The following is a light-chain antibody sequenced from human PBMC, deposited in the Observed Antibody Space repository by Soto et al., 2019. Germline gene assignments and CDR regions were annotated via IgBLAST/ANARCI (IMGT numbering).Light chain of an antibody. V-gene: IGKV1-12*01. CDR2: AAT. Sequence: DIQMTQSPSSVSASVGDRVTITCRASQDIRSWLAWHQQKPGKAPKLLIYAATSLQSGVPSRFSGSGSGTDFTLTISSLQPEDSATYYCQHADSFPYTFGQGTKLEIK. J-gene: IGKJ2*01. CDR3: QHADSFPYT. CDR1: QDIRSW.